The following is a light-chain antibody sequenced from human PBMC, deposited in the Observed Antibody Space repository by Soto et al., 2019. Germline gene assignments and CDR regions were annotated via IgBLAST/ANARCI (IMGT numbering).Light chain of an antibody. V-gene: IGLV2-14*01. CDR1: SSDVGGYNY. Sequence: QSVLTQPASVSGSPGQSITISCTGTSSDVGGYNYVSWYQQHPGKAPKLMIFEVTNRPSGISYRFSGSKSGNTASLTISGLQAEDEADYYCSSHASSSPWVFGGGTKVTVL. CDR2: EVT. CDR3: SSHASSSPWV. J-gene: IGLJ2*01.